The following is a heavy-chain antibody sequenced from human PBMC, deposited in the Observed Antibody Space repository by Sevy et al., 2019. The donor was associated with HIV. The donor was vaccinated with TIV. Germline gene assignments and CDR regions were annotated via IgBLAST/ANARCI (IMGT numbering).Heavy chain of an antibody. D-gene: IGHD3-3*01. Sequence: AGSLRLSCTASGYTFPAFRFNWVRQAPGKVLEWLSYISTGTDHIYYADSAKGRFTIPRDDAKNSVYLELKSLRDQDTALYYCVGSGVDAYNVYFGLWGQGTLVTVSS. V-gene: IGHV3-21*05. J-gene: IGHJ4*02. CDR3: VGSGVDAYNVYFGL. CDR2: ISTGTDHI. CDR1: GYTFPAFR.